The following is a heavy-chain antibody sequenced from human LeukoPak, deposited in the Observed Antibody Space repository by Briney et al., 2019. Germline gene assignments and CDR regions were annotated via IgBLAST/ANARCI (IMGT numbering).Heavy chain of an antibody. J-gene: IGHJ4*02. CDR2: IIPIFGTA. CDR1: GGTFSSYA. CDR3: ASWGNYYDSSGYYGGYFDY. V-gene: IGHV1-69*01. D-gene: IGHD3-22*01. Sequence: ASVKVSCKASGGTFSSYAISWVRQAPGQGLEWMGGIIPIFGTANYAQKFQGRVTITADESTSTAYMELSSLRSEDTAVYYCASWGNYYDSSGYYGGYFDYWGQGTLVTVSS.